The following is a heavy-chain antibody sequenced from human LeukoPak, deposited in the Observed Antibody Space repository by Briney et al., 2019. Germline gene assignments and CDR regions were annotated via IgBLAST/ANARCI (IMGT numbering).Heavy chain of an antibody. D-gene: IGHD2-2*01. J-gene: IGHJ4*02. V-gene: IGHV1-46*03. Sequence: ASVKVSCKASGYTFTSYYMHWVRQAPGQGLEWMGIINPSGGSTSYAQKFQGRVTMTRDTSTSTVYMELSSLRSEDTAVYYCARAYCSSISCYYYFDYWGQGTLVTVSS. CDR2: INPSGGST. CDR3: ARAYCSSISCYYYFDY. CDR1: GYTFTSYY.